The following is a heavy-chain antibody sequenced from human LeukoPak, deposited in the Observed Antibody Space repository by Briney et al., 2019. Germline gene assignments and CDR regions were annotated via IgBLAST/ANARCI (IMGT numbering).Heavy chain of an antibody. Sequence: ASVKVSCKASGYTFTSYYMHWVRQAPGQGLEWMGIINPSGGSTSYAQKFQGRVTMTRDMSTSTVYMELSSLRSEDTAVYYCASSGAAAGTKYYYYMDVWGKGTTVTVSS. CDR1: GYTFTSYY. J-gene: IGHJ6*03. V-gene: IGHV1-46*01. CDR2: INPSGGST. CDR3: ASSGAAAGTKYYYYMDV. D-gene: IGHD6-13*01.